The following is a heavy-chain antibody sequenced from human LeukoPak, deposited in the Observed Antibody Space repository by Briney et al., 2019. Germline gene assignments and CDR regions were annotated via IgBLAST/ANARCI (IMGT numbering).Heavy chain of an antibody. V-gene: IGHV3-23*01. J-gene: IGHJ4*02. D-gene: IGHD2/OR15-2a*01. Sequence: PGGSLRLSCAASGFTFSNYAMSWVRQAPGKWLEWVSGMTVSGGRTYYADSVKGRFTISRDHSNNTLYLQMSSLRAEDTAVYYCAKDLDSTYKKWFDYWGQGTLVTVSS. CDR3: AKDLDSTYKKWFDY. CDR1: GFTFSNYA. CDR2: MTVSGGRT.